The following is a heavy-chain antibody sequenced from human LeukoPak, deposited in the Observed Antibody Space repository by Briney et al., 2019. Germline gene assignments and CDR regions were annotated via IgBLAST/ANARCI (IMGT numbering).Heavy chain of an antibody. D-gene: IGHD6-6*01. CDR3: ARRSAYSSSSPLV. CDR2: IIPIFGTA. V-gene: IGHV1-69*05. Sequence: GASVKVSCKASGGTFSSYAIRWVRQAPGQGPEWMGGIIPIFGTANYAQKFQGRVTITTDESTSTAYMELSSLRSEDTAVYYCARRSAYSSSSPLVWGQGTLDTVSS. J-gene: IGHJ4*02. CDR1: GGTFSSYA.